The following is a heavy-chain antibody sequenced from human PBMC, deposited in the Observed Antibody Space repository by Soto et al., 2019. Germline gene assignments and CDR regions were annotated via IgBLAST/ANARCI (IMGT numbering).Heavy chain of an antibody. Sequence: QVQVVQSGAEVKTPGASVKVSGKASGYTLTDYDINWVRQAPGQGLEWVGRMNPSSGKTDYAQNFQARVTMTTDTSINTAYLELSNLVYEDTAVFYCSTWGRDGWYTGFFWGQGTLVTVAS. CDR2: MNPSSGKT. CDR3: STWGRDGWYTGFF. CDR1: GYTLTDYD. D-gene: IGHD6-19*01. J-gene: IGHJ4*02. V-gene: IGHV1-8*01.